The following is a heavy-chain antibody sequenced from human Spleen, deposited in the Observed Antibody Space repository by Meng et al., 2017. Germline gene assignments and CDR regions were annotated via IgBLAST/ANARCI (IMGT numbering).Heavy chain of an antibody. J-gene: IGHJ6*02. Sequence: SETLSLTCTVSGAFISSSSYYWVWIRQPPGKGLEWIGTIYYSGSTYYNSSLKSRVTISVDTSKNTFSLKVTSLTAADTAVYYCARDSGYDSPYYYAMDVWGQGTTVTVSS. CDR1: GAFISSSSYY. D-gene: IGHD5-12*01. CDR2: IYYSGST. CDR3: ARDSGYDSPYYYAMDV. V-gene: IGHV4-39*07.